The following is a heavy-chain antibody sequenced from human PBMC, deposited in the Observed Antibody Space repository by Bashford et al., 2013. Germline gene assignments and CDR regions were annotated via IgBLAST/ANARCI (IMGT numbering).Heavy chain of an antibody. CDR3: ARDGPVVGVWNAFDV. J-gene: IGHJ3*01. V-gene: IGHV1-2*02. CDR1: GYTFTAHY. CDR2: VDPNRGAT. D-gene: IGHD1-26*01. Sequence: ASVKVSCRTSGYTFTAHYMHWVRQAPGQGLEWVGWVDPNRGATQSAQSFQGRVTMTRDTSISTAYMELSSLRSDDTAVYFCARDGPVVGVWNAFDVWAKGQWSPSPQ.